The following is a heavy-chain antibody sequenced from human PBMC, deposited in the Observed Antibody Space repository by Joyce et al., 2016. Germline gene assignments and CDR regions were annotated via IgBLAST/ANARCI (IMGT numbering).Heavy chain of an antibody. CDR2: IDCHDDK. Sequence: QVTLRESGPALVKPTQTLTLTCTFSGFSLTTTGMTVSWLRQPPEKALEWLALIDCHDDKYYITSLKTRLTISKDTSKNQVVLVMTNMDPVDTASYYCARILSPHNAYYYGMEVWGQGTTVTVSS. J-gene: IGHJ6*02. D-gene: IGHD1-1*01. CDR3: ARILSPHNAYYYGMEV. V-gene: IGHV2-70*01. CDR1: GFSLTTTGMT.